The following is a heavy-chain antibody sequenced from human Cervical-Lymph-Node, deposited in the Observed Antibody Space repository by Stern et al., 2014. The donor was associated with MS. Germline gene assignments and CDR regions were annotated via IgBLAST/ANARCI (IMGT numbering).Heavy chain of an antibody. CDR3: ATSLIAVASYYYYYYGMDV. J-gene: IGHJ6*02. V-gene: IGHV1-8*01. CDR2: MNPNSGNT. Sequence: VQLLESGAEVKKPGASVKVSCKASGYTFTSYDINWVRQATGQGLEWMGWMNPNSGNTGYAQKFQGRVTMTRNTSISTAYMELSSLRSEDTAVYYCATSLIAVASYYYYYYGMDVWGQGTTVTVSS. D-gene: IGHD6-19*01. CDR1: GYTFTSYD.